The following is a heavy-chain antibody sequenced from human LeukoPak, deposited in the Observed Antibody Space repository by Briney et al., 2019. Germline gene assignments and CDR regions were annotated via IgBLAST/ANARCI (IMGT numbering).Heavy chain of an antibody. CDR3: AKDYVGSGWYYFDY. CDR1: GFTFSTYA. J-gene: IGHJ4*02. Sequence: PGGSLRLPCAASGFTFSTYAMSWVRQAPGKGLEWVSAISGSGGSTYYADSVKGRFTISRDNSKNTLYLQMNSLRAEDTAVYYCAKDYVGSGWYYFDYWGQGTLVTVSS. CDR2: ISGSGGST. V-gene: IGHV3-23*01. D-gene: IGHD6-19*01.